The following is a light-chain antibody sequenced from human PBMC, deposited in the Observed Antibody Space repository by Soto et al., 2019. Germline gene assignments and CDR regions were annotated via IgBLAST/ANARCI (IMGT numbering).Light chain of an antibody. CDR1: QSISSW. J-gene: IGKJ4*01. CDR2: DTF. CDR3: QQYNSYSPLT. V-gene: IGKV1-5*01. Sequence: DIQMTQSPSSLSASVGDRVSITCRASQSISSWLAWYQQKPGKAPKLLMFDTFSLESGVPSRFSGSRSGTGFTTTISRPQADDYANYYCQQYNSYSPLTFGGGTKVEIK.